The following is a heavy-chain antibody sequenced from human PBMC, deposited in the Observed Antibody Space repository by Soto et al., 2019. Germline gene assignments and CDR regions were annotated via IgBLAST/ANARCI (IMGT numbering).Heavy chain of an antibody. D-gene: IGHD6-6*01. Sequence: GGSPRLSCAASGFTFSSYAMHWVRQAPGKGLEWVAVISYDGSNKYYADSVKGRFTISRDNSKNTLYLQMNSLRAENTAVYYCASLIAARSQPNYWGQGTLVTVSS. CDR2: ISYDGSNK. CDR3: ASLIAARSQPNY. J-gene: IGHJ4*02. V-gene: IGHV3-30-3*01. CDR1: GFTFSSYA.